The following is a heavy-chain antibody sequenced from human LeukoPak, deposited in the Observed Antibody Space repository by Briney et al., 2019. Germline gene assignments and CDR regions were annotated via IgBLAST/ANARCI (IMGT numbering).Heavy chain of an antibody. CDR2: IYSGGST. CDR1: GFNVSSNY. CDR3: ARGGYSYGYWFDP. V-gene: IGHV3-53*01. D-gene: IGHD5-18*01. Sequence: GGSLRLSCAGSGFNVSSNYMSWVRQAPGKGLEWVSVIYSGGSTYYADSVKGRFTISRDNSKNTLYLQMNSLRAEDTAVYYCARGGYSYGYWFDPWGQGTLVTVSS. J-gene: IGHJ5*02.